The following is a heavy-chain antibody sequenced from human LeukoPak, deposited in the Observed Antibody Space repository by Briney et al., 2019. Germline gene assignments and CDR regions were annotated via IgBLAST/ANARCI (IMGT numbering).Heavy chain of an antibody. CDR1: GGSISSYY. V-gene: IGHV4-59*08. Sequence: PSETLSLTCTVSGGSISSYYWSWIRQPPGKGLEWIGYIYYSGSTNYNPSLKSRVTISVDTSKNQFSLKLSSVTAADTAVYYCAGYGGNSRAAFDIWGQGTMVTVSS. CDR3: AGYGGNSRAAFDI. J-gene: IGHJ3*02. CDR2: IYYSGST. D-gene: IGHD4-23*01.